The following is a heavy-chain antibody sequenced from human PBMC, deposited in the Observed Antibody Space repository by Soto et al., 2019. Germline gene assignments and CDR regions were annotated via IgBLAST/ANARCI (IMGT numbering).Heavy chain of an antibody. CDR3: AKDFSSKGWMGLNAPSDS. Sequence: QLLESGGGLVEPGGSLTLSCAASGFTFYDYGMNWVRQGPGKGLEWVSRISGRSRRTDYADSVKGRFVISRDNSKAMVYLEMNRLRAADTAVYYCAKDFSSKGWMGLNAPSDSWGQGILVSVSS. J-gene: IGHJ4*02. CDR2: ISGRSRRT. CDR1: GFTFYDYG. D-gene: IGHD4-4*01. V-gene: IGHV3-23*01.